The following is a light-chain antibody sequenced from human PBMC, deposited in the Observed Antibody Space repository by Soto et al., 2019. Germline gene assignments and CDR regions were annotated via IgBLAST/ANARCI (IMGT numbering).Light chain of an antibody. CDR2: GAS. Sequence: EIVLTQSPDTLSLSPGERATLSCRASQSISSNSLAWYQQKPGQAPRLFIYGASSRATGIPDRFIGSGSGTHFTLTISRLEPEDFALYYCQQYGSSPRISFGQGTRLEIK. CDR1: QSISSNS. J-gene: IGKJ5*01. CDR3: QQYGSSPRIS. V-gene: IGKV3-20*01.